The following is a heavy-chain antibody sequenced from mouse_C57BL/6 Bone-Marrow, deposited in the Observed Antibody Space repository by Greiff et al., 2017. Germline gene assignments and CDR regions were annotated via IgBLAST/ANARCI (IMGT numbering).Heavy chain of an antibody. CDR3: ARPRNYFYAMDY. CDR2: ISNGGGST. Sequence: EVKLMESGGGLVQPGGSLKLSCAASGFTFSDYYMYWVRQTPEKRLVWVAYISNGGGSTYYTDTVKGRFTISRDNAKNTLYLQMSRLKSEDTAMYYCARPRNYFYAMDYWGQGTSVTVSS. V-gene: IGHV5-12*01. CDR1: GFTFSDYY. J-gene: IGHJ4*01. D-gene: IGHD2-1*01.